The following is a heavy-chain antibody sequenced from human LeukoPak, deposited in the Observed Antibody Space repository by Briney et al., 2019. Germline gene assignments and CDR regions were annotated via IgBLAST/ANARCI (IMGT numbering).Heavy chain of an antibody. CDR1: GYTFTGKF. Sequence: ASVKVSCKASGYTFTGKFMHWVRQAPGKGLEWMGWIDPNSGGTDYAQKFRGRVTMTRDTSISTAYMELSRLRSDDTAVYYCARGREDVVLVNWFDPWGQGTLVTVSS. CDR2: IDPNSGGT. V-gene: IGHV1-2*02. J-gene: IGHJ5*02. CDR3: ARGREDVVLVNWFDP. D-gene: IGHD5-12*01.